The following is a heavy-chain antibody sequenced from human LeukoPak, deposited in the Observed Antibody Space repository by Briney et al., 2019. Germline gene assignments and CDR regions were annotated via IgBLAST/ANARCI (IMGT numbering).Heavy chain of an antibody. J-gene: IGHJ4*02. D-gene: IGHD1-26*01. CDR1: GFTVSSNY. CDR2: LYSGGST. CDR3: ARVPVGSYSFDY. V-gene: IGHV3-66*01. Sequence: PGGSLRLSCAASGFTVSSNYMSWVRQAPGKGLEWVSVLYSGGSTYYADSVKGRLTISRDNSRNTLYLHMNSLRAEDTAVYYCARVPVGSYSFDYWGQGTLVTVSS.